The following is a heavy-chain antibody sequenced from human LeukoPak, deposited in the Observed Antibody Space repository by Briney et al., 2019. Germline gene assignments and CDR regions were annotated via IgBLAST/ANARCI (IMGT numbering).Heavy chain of an antibody. Sequence: GGSLRLSCAASGFTFSSYTMNWVRQPPGKGLEWVSNIGTSSTTIYYADSVKGRFTISRDNAKNSLYLQMNSLRAEDTAVYYCAKAFYMDVWGKGTTVTVSS. V-gene: IGHV3-48*01. CDR3: AKAFYMDV. CDR2: IGTSSTTI. J-gene: IGHJ6*03. CDR1: GFTFSSYT.